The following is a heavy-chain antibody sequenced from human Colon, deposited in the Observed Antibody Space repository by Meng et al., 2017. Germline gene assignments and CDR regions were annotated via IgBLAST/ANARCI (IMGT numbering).Heavy chain of an antibody. CDR3: AKAAAYNLDI. CDR1: GVSISSAIW. V-gene: IGHV4-4*02. D-gene: IGHD1-14*01. CDR2: IFQSGST. Sequence: QVQCQGPGPGRVKPSGTLSLACAVSGVSISSAIWWGWVRQPPGKGLEWIGEIFQSGSTNYNPSLKSRVTISVDKSKNHLSLSLSSVTAADTAVYYCAKAAAYNLDIWGQGTLVTVSS. J-gene: IGHJ4*02.